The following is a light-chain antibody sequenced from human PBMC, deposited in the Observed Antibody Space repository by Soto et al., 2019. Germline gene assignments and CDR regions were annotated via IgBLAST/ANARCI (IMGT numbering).Light chain of an antibody. J-gene: IGKJ1*01. CDR2: GAT. CDR1: QDIRTE. Sequence: ALQLTQSPSSLSASVGDRVTITCRASQDIRTELGWYQQKPGKAPKLLIYGATTLRSGVPSRFCGSGSGTDFTLTISGLQPEYFATYYCLQDYNYPRTFGQGTKVEVK. V-gene: IGKV1-6*01. CDR3: LQDYNYPRT.